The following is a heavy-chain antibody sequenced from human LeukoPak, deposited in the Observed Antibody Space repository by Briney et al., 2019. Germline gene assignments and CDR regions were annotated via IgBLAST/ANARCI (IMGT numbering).Heavy chain of an antibody. CDR2: ISSSGSTI. CDR3: ARGRDYGDPNYDYYYYMDV. D-gene: IGHD4-17*01. Sequence: GGSLRLSCAASGFTFSDYYMSWIRQAPGKGLEWVSYISSSGSTIYYADSVKGRFTISRDNAKNSLYLQMNSLRAEDTAVYYCARGRDYGDPNYDYYYYMDVWGKGTTVTVSS. CDR1: GFTFSDYY. J-gene: IGHJ6*03. V-gene: IGHV3-11*01.